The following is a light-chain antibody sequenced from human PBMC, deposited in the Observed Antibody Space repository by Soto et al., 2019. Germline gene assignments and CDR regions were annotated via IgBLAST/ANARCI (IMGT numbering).Light chain of an antibody. CDR3: QQYKSFPWT. CDR1: QSISSW. V-gene: IGKV1-5*03. Sequence: DIQMTQSPSTLSASVGDRVTITCRASQSISSWLAWYQQKPGKAPKLLIYKASTLAGGVPSRFSGSGSGTEFTLAINSLQPDDVATYHCQQYKSFPWTFGQGTKVEVK. J-gene: IGKJ1*01. CDR2: KAS.